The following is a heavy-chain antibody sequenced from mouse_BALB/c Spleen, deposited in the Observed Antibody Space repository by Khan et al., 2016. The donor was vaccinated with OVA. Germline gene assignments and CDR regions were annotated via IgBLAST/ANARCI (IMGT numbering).Heavy chain of an antibody. CDR3: VREGTYYGYDGFAY. J-gene: IGHJ3*01. CDR1: GYTFTNFG. Sequence: QIQLVQSGPELMKPGETVKISCKASGYTFTNFGMNWVKQAPGKGLKWMGWINTNTAESTCAEEFKGRFAFSLETSASTAYLQINNLKNEDTSTYCCVREGTYYGYDGFAYWGQGTLVTVSA. V-gene: IGHV9-3*02. CDR2: INTNTAES. D-gene: IGHD2-9*01.